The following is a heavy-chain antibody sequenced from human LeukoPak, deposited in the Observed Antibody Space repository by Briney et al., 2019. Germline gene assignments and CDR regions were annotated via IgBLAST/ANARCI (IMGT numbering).Heavy chain of an antibody. CDR2: IYHSGNA. Sequence: SETLSLTCAVSGGSISSNNWWSWVRQPPGKGLEWIGEIYHSGNANYNPSLKTRVTMSVDKSKNQFSLILSSVTAADTAVYYCARDAVGATVYYYYMDVWGKGTTVTVSS. CDR1: GGSISSNNW. V-gene: IGHV4-4*02. CDR3: ARDAVGATVYYYYMDV. D-gene: IGHD1-26*01. J-gene: IGHJ6*03.